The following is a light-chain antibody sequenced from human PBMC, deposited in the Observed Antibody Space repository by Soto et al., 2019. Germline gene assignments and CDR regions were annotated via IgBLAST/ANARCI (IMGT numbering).Light chain of an antibody. Sequence: DIQMTQSPSTLSASVGDRVTITCRASQSISSWLAWYQQKPGKAPKLLIYKASSLESGVPSRFTGSGSGTEFTLTISSLQPDDFATYYCQQYNSYSYTFGQGTQVEIK. CDR2: KAS. J-gene: IGKJ2*01. CDR1: QSISSW. CDR3: QQYNSYSYT. V-gene: IGKV1-5*03.